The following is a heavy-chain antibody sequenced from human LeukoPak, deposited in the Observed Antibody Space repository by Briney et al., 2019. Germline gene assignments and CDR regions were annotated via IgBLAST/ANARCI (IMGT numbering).Heavy chain of an antibody. Sequence: SETLSLTCTVSGGSISNHYWSWIRQAPGKGLEWIGYIYYSGSTNYNPSVKSRVTISVDTSKNQFSLRLSSVTAADTAVYYCAKHLTNAYYDMIWFDPWGQGTLVTVSS. CDR2: IYYSGST. J-gene: IGHJ5*02. V-gene: IGHV4-59*11. CDR3: AKHLTNAYYDMIWFDP. CDR1: GGSISNHY. D-gene: IGHD3-22*01.